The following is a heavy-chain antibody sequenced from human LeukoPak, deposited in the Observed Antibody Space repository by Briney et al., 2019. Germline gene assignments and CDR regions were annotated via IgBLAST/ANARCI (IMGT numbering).Heavy chain of an antibody. CDR2: INHSGST. CDR3: ARGRQLLWFGTQGNYYYYMDV. CDR1: GGSFSGYY. J-gene: IGHJ6*03. V-gene: IGHV4-34*01. Sequence: SETLSLTCAVYGGSFSGYYWSWVRQPPGKGLEWIGEINHSGSTNYNPSLKSRVAISLDTSKNQFSLKLSSVTAADTAVYYCARGRQLLWFGTQGNYYYYMDVWGKGTTVTVSS. D-gene: IGHD3-10*01.